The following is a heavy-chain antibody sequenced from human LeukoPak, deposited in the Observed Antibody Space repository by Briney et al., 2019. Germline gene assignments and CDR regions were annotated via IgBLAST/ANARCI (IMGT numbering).Heavy chain of an antibody. J-gene: IGHJ4*02. CDR2: IYRAGRT. D-gene: IGHD3-10*01. Sequence: GGSLRLSCAASGFTVSNNYLSWVRQPPGKGLEWVSLIYRAGRTFYADSVKGRFTISRDNSKNTLYLQMNSLRAEDTAIYYCAGGHEALGYWGQGTLVAVSS. CDR1: GFTVSNNY. CDR3: AGGHEALGY. V-gene: IGHV3-53*01.